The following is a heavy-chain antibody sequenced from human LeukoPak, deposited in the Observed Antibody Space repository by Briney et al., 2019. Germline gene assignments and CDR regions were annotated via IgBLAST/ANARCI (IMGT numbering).Heavy chain of an antibody. V-gene: IGHV1-18*01. Sequence: GASVKVSCKASGYTFTNYAISWVRQAPGQGLEWMGWISAYNGNTKYTQKFQGRVTMTRDTSTSTAYMELRSLRSDDTAIYYCARSHPGSSWYYWFDPWGQGTLVTVSS. CDR1: GYTFTNYA. CDR2: ISAYNGNT. D-gene: IGHD6-13*01. J-gene: IGHJ5*02. CDR3: ARSHPGSSWYYWFDP.